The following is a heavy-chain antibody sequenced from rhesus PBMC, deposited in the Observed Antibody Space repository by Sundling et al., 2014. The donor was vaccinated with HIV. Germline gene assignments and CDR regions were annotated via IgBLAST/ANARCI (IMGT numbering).Heavy chain of an antibody. D-gene: IGHD3-3*01. Sequence: EVQLVESGGGVVQPGGSLRLSCIASGFTFDDYAMHWVRQTPGKRLEWVSGVNWSGDSRYYADSVKGRFTVSRDYAKNSLFLRMDSPRVEDTAFYYCVRDRGRATGYFDCWGRGSPGHRLL. CDR1: GFTFDDYA. V-gene: IGHV3-201*01. CDR2: VNWSGDSR. CDR3: VRDRGRATGYFDC. J-gene: IGHJ4*01.